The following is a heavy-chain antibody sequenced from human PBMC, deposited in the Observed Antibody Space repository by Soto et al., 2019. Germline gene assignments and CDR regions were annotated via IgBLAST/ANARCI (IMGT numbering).Heavy chain of an antibody. Sequence: QVQLVQSGAAVKKPGASVKVSCKASGYTFRIYGITWVRQAPGQGLEWMGWISANDGNTHYAQKFQGRVTMTTDTSTSTAYMEVRSLRSDDTAVYDCASKGTGAPVDSWGQGTLVTVSS. CDR3: ASKGTGAPVDS. CDR2: ISANDGNT. J-gene: IGHJ4*02. D-gene: IGHD1-1*01. CDR1: GYTFRIYG. V-gene: IGHV1-18*01.